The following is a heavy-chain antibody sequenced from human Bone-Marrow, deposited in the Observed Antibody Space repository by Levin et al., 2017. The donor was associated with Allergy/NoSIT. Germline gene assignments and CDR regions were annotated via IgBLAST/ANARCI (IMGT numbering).Heavy chain of an antibody. CDR3: ARGGRWSFSYSFDY. J-gene: IGHJ4*02. Sequence: SETLSLTCAVDGGSFTGYFGTWIRQPPGKGLEWIGEINHSGSTKYNPSPTSRVTISVDTSKKEFSLNLSSVTAADTAVFYCARGGRWSFSYSFDYWGQGTRVTVSS. CDR2: INHSGST. V-gene: IGHV4-34*01. CDR1: GGSFTGYF. D-gene: IGHD3-10*01.